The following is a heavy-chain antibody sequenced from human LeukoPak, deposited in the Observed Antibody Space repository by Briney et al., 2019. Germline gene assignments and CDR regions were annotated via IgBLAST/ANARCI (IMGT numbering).Heavy chain of an antibody. CDR1: GYSFTNYW. V-gene: IGHV5-51*01. CDR3: ARLAYFGSEGGHFDL. CDR2: IYPSDSDA. D-gene: IGHD3-10*01. Sequence: GESLKISCKFSGYSFTNYWIGWVRQMPGKGLEWMGVIYPSDSDATYGPSFQGQVIFSIDKSLNSAYLQWNSLKASDTAIYYCARLAYFGSEGGHFDLWGPGTLVTVSS. J-gene: IGHJ2*01.